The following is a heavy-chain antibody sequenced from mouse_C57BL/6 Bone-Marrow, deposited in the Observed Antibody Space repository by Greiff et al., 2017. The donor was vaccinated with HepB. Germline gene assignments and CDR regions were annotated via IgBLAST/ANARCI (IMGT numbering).Heavy chain of an antibody. CDR3: ARSSYYGPWYFDV. Sequence: VQRVESGPELVKPGASVKLSCKASGYTFTSYDINWVKQRPGQGLEWIGWIYPRDGSTKYNEKFKGKATLTVDTSSSTAYMELHSLTSEDSAVYFCARSSYYGPWYFDVWGTGTTVTVSS. V-gene: IGHV1-85*01. D-gene: IGHD1-2*01. CDR2: IYPRDGST. CDR1: GYTFTSYD. J-gene: IGHJ1*03.